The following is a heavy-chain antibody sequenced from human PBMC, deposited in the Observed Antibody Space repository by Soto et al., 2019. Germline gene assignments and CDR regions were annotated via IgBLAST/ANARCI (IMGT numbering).Heavy chain of an antibody. CDR2: IYYSGST. CDR1: GGSISSSSYY. D-gene: IGHD2-8*01. CDR3: ARHSRYCTNGVCYTGDFDY. V-gene: IGHV4-39*01. J-gene: IGHJ4*02. Sequence: QLQLQESGPGLVKPSETLSLTCTVSGGSISSSSYYWGWIRQPPGKGLEWIGSIYYSGSTYYNPSLKIRVTISVDTSKNQFSLKLSSVTAADTAVYYCARHSRYCTNGVCYTGDFDYWGQGTLVTVSS.